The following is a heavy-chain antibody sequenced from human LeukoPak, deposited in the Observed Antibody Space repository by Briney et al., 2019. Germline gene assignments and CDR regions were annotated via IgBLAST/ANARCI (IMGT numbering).Heavy chain of an antibody. CDR1: GITVTSEY. V-gene: IGHV3-53*01. CDR3: ARGAITAARPLDY. Sequence: QSGGCLRLSCAASGITVTSEYMSWVRQAPGKGLEWVAVIYSGDNTYYADSVKGRFTVSRDNSKNMVYLQMNSLRAEDTAVYYCARGAITAARPLDYWGQGTLVTVSS. D-gene: IGHD6-6*01. J-gene: IGHJ4*02. CDR2: IYSGDNT.